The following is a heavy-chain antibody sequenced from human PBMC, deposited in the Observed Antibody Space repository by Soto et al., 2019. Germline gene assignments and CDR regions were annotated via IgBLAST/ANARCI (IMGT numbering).Heavy chain of an antibody. CDR1: GFTFSSYG. V-gene: IGHV3-33*08. CDR2: IWYDGSNE. Sequence: AGGSLRLSCAASGFTFSSYGMHWVRQAPGKGLEWVAVIWYDGSNEYYADSVKGRFTISRDNSKNTLYLQMNSLRAEETAVYYCARDDIPGRAVAIYGMDVWGQGTTVTVSS. J-gene: IGHJ6*02. CDR3: ARDDIPGRAVAIYGMDV. D-gene: IGHD6-19*01.